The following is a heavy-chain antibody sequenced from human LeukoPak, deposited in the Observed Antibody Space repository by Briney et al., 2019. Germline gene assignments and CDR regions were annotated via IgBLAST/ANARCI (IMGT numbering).Heavy chain of an antibody. V-gene: IGHV3-23*01. CDR1: GFTFSNYA. CDR3: AKTGDGYYEF. J-gene: IGHJ4*02. Sequence: QAGGSLRLSCTASGFTFSNYAMNWVRQAPGKGLDWVSGITNSGGGTFYADSVRGRVTISRDNSKNTLYLQMNSPRAEDTAIYYCAKTGDGYYEFWGQGTLVTVSS. D-gene: IGHD5-24*01. CDR2: ITNSGGGT.